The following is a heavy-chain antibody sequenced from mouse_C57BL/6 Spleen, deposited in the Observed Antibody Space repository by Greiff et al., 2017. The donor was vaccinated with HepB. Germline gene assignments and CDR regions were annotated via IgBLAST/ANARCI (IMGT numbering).Heavy chain of an antibody. Sequence: VKLQESGAELVRPGTSVKVSCKASGYAFTNYLIEWVKQRPGQGLEWIGVINPGSGGTNYNEKFKGKATLTADKSSSTAYMQLSSLASEDSAVYFCARSGTTQASYLDYWGQGTTLTVSS. CDR3: ARSGTTQASYLDY. V-gene: IGHV1-54*01. CDR1: GYAFTNYL. J-gene: IGHJ2*01. D-gene: IGHD3-2*02. CDR2: INPGSGGT.